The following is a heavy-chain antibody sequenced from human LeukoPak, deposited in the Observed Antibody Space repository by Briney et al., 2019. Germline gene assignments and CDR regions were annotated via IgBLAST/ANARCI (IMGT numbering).Heavy chain of an antibody. CDR1: GFTFSSYW. V-gene: IGHV3-7*01. CDR2: IKQDGSEK. Sequence: GGSLRLSRAASGFTFSSYWMSWVRQAPGKGLEWVANIKQDGSEKYYVDSVKGRFTISRDNAKNSLYLQMNSLRAEDTAVYYCARDDCSSISCYHNWFGPWGQGTLVTVSS. J-gene: IGHJ5*02. CDR3: ARDDCSSISCYHNWFGP. D-gene: IGHD2-2*01.